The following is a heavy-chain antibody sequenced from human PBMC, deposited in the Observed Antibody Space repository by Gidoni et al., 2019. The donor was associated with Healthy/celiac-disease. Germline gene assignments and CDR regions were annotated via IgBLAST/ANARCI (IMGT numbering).Heavy chain of an antibody. CDR3: ARDSRTIFGVVEGIDY. CDR1: GGSISSSSYY. J-gene: IGHJ4*02. Sequence: QLQLQESGPGLVKPSETLSLTCTVSGGSISSSSYYWGWIRQPPGKGLEWIGSIYYSGSTYYNPSLKSRVTISVDTSKNQFSLKLSSVTAADTAVYYCARDSRTIFGVVEGIDYWGQGTLVTVSS. V-gene: IGHV4-39*07. CDR2: IYYSGST. D-gene: IGHD3-3*01.